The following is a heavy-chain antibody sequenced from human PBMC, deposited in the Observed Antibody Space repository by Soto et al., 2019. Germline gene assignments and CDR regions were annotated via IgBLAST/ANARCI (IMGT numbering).Heavy chain of an antibody. CDR2: IIPILGIA. Sequence: SVKVSCKASGGTFSSYTISWVRQAPGQGLEWMGRIIPILGIANYAQKFQGRVTITADKSTSTAYMELSSLRSEDTAVYYCARDYYDSSGYYFPLFDYWGQGTLVTVSS. CDR1: GGTFSSYT. D-gene: IGHD3-22*01. V-gene: IGHV1-69*04. J-gene: IGHJ4*02. CDR3: ARDYYDSSGYYFPLFDY.